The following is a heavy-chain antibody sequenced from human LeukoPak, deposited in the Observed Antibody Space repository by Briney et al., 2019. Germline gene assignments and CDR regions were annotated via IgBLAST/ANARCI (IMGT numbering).Heavy chain of an antibody. Sequence: ASVKVSCKASGYTFTDYYIHWVRQAPGQGLEWMGWINPNVVATNYAQKFQGRVTMARDTSISTAYMELRRLRSDDTAVYYCARFIMVLGVIRYWFDSWGQGTLVTVSS. CDR1: GYTFTDYY. J-gene: IGHJ5*01. V-gene: IGHV1-2*02. D-gene: IGHD3-10*01. CDR3: ARFIMVLGVIRYWFDS. CDR2: INPNVVAT.